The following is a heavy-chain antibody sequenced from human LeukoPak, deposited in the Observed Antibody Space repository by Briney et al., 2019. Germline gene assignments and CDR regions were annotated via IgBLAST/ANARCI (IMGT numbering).Heavy chain of an antibody. CDR1: GFSFDDYA. Sequence: GGSLRLSCAASGFSFDDYATHWVRQAPGKGLEWVSGLNSNTGRIGYADSVKGRFTISRDSSKNTLYLQMSSLRDEDTAVYYCAKNNDYGGSYWYFDLWGRGTLVTVSS. CDR3: AKNNDYGGSYWYFDL. V-gene: IGHV3-9*01. J-gene: IGHJ2*01. D-gene: IGHD4-23*01. CDR2: LNSNTGRI.